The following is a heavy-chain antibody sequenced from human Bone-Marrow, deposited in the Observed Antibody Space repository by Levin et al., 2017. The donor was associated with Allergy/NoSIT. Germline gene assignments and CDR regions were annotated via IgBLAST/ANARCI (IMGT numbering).Heavy chain of an antibody. V-gene: IGHV3-23*01. Sequence: QAGGSLRLSCAASGFTFNSYAMSWVRQAPGKGLEWVSAASGGGVRTYYADSVKGRFTLSRDNPKNTLYLQMNSLRAEDTAVYYCAKGSSGYSDGRGEMIDYWGQGALVTVSS. D-gene: IGHD5-18*01. CDR2: ASGGGVRT. CDR3: AKGSSGYSDGRGEMIDY. CDR1: GFTFNSYA. J-gene: IGHJ4*02.